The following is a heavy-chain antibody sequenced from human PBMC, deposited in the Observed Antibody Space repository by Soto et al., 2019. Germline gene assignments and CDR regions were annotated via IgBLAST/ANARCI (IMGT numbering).Heavy chain of an antibody. CDR2: IYHSGST. Sequence: SETLSLTCAVSSGSISSSNWWSWVRQPPGKGLEWIGEIYHSGSTNYNPSLKSRVTISVDKSKNQFSLKLSSVTAADTAVYYCARDYYDSSATGFKDAFDIWGQGTMVTV. CDR3: ARDYYDSSATGFKDAFDI. CDR1: SGSISSSNW. D-gene: IGHD3-22*01. J-gene: IGHJ3*02. V-gene: IGHV4-4*02.